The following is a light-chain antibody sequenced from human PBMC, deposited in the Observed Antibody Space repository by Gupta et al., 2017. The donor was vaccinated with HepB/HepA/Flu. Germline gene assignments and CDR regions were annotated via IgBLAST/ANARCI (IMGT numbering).Light chain of an antibody. CDR1: LTIDTW. V-gene: IGKV1-5*03. CDR3: QQENNSPFT. J-gene: IGKJ4*01. CDR2: KAS. Sequence: DIQMTQSPSTLSASVGDRVTITCRASLTIDTWMAWYQQKPGKAPRLIIYKASRVQSGVPSRFSGSGSGTEFILTISSLQPDDFATYYCQQENNSPFTFGGGTVVDNK.